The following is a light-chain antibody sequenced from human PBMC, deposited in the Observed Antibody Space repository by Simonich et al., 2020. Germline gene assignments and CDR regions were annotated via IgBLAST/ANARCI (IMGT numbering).Light chain of an antibody. J-gene: IGLJ3*02. CDR3: SSYTSRSTWV. V-gene: IGLV2-14*03. CDR2: DVS. CDR1: SSDVGGYNY. Sequence: QFALTQPASVSGSPGQSITNSCTGTSSDVGGYNYVSWYQQQPGKAPKLMIYDVSTRPSGVSNRFSVSKSGNTASLTISGLQAEDEADYYCSSYTSRSTWVFGGGTKLTVL.